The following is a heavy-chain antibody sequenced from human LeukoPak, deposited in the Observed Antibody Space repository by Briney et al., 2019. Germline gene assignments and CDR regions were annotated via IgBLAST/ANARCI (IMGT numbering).Heavy chain of an antibody. Sequence: PGGSLRLSCAASGFTFSSYSMNWVRQAPGKGLEWVSYIRSSSSTIYYADSVKGRFTISRDNAKNSLYLQMNSLRAEDTAVYYCARGGDVAVYWGQGTLVTVSS. D-gene: IGHD4-17*01. CDR1: GFTFSSYS. V-gene: IGHV3-48*01. J-gene: IGHJ4*02. CDR3: ARGGDVAVY. CDR2: IRSSSSTI.